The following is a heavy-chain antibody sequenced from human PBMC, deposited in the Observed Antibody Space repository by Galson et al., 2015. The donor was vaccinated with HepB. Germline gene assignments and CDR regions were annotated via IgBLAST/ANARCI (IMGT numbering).Heavy chain of an antibody. V-gene: IGHV4-34*01. Sequence: SETLSLTCAVYGGSFSGYYWSWIRQPPGKGLEWIGEINHSGSTNYNPSLKSRVTISVDTSKNQFSLKLSSVTAADTAVYYCARGQDYCSSTSCYTVYWYFDHWGRGTLVTVSS. CDR3: ARGQDYCSSTSCYTVYWYFDH. CDR1: GGSFSGYY. D-gene: IGHD2-2*02. J-gene: IGHJ2*01. CDR2: INHSGST.